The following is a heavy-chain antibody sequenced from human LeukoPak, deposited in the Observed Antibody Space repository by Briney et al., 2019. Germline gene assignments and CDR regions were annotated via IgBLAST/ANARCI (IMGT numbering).Heavy chain of an antibody. CDR1: GYTFTSYG. D-gene: IGHD3-9*01. V-gene: IGHV1-18*01. J-gene: IGHJ4*02. Sequence: SVKVSCKASGYTFTSYGISCGREAPGHRLKWMGWISAYNGNTNYAQKLQGRVTMTTDTSTSTAYMELRSLRSDDTAVYYCARDPSYYDILTGYSRPNPFDYWGQGTLVTVSS. CDR3: ARDPSYYDILTGYSRPNPFDY. CDR2: ISAYNGNT.